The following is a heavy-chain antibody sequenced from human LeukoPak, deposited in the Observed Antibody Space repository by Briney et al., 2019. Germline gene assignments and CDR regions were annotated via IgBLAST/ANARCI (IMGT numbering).Heavy chain of an antibody. V-gene: IGHV3-9*01. Sequence: GRSLRLSCAASGFTFSSYAMHWVRQAPGKGLEWVSGISWNSGSIAYADSVKGRFTISRDNAKNSLYLQMNSLRAEDTALYYCAKDTQLLRFNYFDYWGQGTLVTVSS. CDR1: GFTFSSYA. D-gene: IGHD2-2*01. J-gene: IGHJ4*02. CDR3: AKDTQLLRFNYFDY. CDR2: ISWNSGSI.